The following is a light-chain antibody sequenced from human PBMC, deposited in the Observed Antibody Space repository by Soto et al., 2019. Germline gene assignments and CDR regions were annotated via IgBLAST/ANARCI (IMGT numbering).Light chain of an antibody. Sequence: QSVLTQPPSASGTPGQRVTISCSGSSSNIGSNAVNWYQQLPGTAPKLLIYDNNQGPSGVPDRFSSSKSGTSASLAISGLQSEDEADYYCAAWDDSLNGVVFGGGTKVTVL. J-gene: IGLJ2*01. CDR2: DNN. V-gene: IGLV1-44*01. CDR3: AAWDDSLNGVV. CDR1: SSNIGSNA.